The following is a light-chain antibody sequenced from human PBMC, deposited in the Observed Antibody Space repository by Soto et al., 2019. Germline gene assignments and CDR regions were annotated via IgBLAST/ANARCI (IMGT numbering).Light chain of an antibody. Sequence: DTVMTQSPATLSLSPGETATLSCRASESVGSHLAWYQQIPGQAPRLLIYGVSTRATGIPARFRGGGSETEFSLTITSLQSKDFGVYVCHQYDNWPPWTFGQGTKVEI. V-gene: IGKV3-15*01. CDR1: ESVGSH. CDR3: HQYDNWPPWT. CDR2: GVS. J-gene: IGKJ1*01.